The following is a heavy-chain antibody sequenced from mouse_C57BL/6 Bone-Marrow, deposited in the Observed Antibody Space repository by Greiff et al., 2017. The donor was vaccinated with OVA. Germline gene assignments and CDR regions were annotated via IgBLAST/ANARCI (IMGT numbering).Heavy chain of an antibody. J-gene: IGHJ3*01. D-gene: IGHD2-4*01. CDR3: ARYDYGPFAY. CDR2: ISSGGSYT. Sequence: DVMLVESGGDLVKPGGSLKLSCAASGFTFSSYGMSWVRQTPDKRLEWVATISSGGSYTYYPDSVKGRFTISRDNAKNTLYLQMSSLKSEDTAMYYCARYDYGPFAYWGQGTLVTVSA. V-gene: IGHV5-6*02. CDR1: GFTFSSYG.